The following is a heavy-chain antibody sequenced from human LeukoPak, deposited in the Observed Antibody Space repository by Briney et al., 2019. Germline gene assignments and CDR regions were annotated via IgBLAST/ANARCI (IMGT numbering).Heavy chain of an antibody. V-gene: IGHV4-39*07. CDR1: GGSISSSSYY. J-gene: IGHJ4*02. D-gene: IGHD5-24*01. CDR3: ARSGDGYNSGYFDY. CDR2: IYYSGST. Sequence: SETLSLTCTVSGGSISSSSYYWGWIRQPPGKGLEWIGSIYYSGSTYYNPSLKSRVTISVDTSKNQFSLKLSSVTAADTAVYYCARSGDGYNSGYFDYWGQGTLVTVSS.